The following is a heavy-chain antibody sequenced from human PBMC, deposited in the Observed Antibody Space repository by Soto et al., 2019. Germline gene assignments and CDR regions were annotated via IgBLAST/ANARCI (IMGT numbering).Heavy chain of an antibody. CDR1: GYTFTGYY. CDR3: ARDQQSWVEVAGTGGWYYYYGMDV. CDR2: INPNSGGT. J-gene: IGHJ6*02. D-gene: IGHD6-19*01. V-gene: IGHV1-2*02. Sequence: ASVKVSCKASGYTFTGYYMHWVRQAPGQGLEWMGWINPNSGGTNYAQKFQGRVTMTRDTSISTAYMELSRLRSDGTAVYYCARDQQSWVEVAGTGGWYYYYGMDVWGQGTTVTVSS.